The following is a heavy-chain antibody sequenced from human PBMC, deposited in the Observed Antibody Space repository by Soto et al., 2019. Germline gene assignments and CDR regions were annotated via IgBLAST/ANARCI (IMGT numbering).Heavy chain of an antibody. Sequence: HPGGSLRLSCAASGIRFTSSWMSWVRQAPGKGLEWVAHINQDGDQKYYVDSAKGRFTISRDNAKTSLYLQMNSLRAEDTAVFYCVSWADAADEDYFHHWGQGTLVTVSS. J-gene: IGHJ1*01. V-gene: IGHV3-7*01. CDR1: GIRFTSSW. D-gene: IGHD3-16*01. CDR3: VSWADAADEDYFHH. CDR2: INQDGDQK.